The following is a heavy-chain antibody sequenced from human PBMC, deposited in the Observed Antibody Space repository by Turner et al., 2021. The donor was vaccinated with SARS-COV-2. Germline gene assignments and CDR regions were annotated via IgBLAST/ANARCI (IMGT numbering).Heavy chain of an antibody. CDR3: TRDLMEVGGMDV. J-gene: IGHJ6*02. CDR2: IYSGGST. V-gene: IGHV3-53*01. Sequence: EVQLVESGGGLIQPGGSLRLSCAASGVTVSSNYMSWVRQAPGKGLEGVSVIYSGGSTYYADSVKGRFTISRDNSKNTLYLQMNSLRAEDTAVYYCTRDLMEVGGMDVWGQGTTVTVSS. CDR1: GVTVSSNY. D-gene: IGHD3-3*01.